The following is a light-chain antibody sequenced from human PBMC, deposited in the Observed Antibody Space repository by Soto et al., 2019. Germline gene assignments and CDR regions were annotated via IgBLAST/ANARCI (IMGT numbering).Light chain of an antibody. Sequence: QSVLTQSPSASASLGASVKLTCTLSSGHSSYAIAWHQQQPEKGPRYLMKVNSDGSHNKGDGIPDRFSGSSSGAERYLTISSLQSEDEADYYCQTWATGEVFGGGTKLTVL. CDR3: QTWATGEV. CDR1: SGHSSYA. J-gene: IGLJ2*01. V-gene: IGLV4-69*01. CDR2: VNSDGSH.